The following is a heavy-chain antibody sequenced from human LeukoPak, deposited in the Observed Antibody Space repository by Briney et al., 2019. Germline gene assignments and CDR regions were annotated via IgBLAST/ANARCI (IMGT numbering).Heavy chain of an antibody. CDR3: AREWQHVFDY. CDR2: IYPRGSP. V-gene: IGHV4-4*07. D-gene: IGHD6-13*01. J-gene: IGHJ4*02. Sequence: SETLSLTCTVSGGSISSYSWSWMRQPPGKGLEWIGRIYPRGSPNYNPSLKSRVIISVDKSKNQFSLKLRSVTAADTAVYYCAREWQHVFDYWGQGTLVTVSS. CDR1: GGSISSYS.